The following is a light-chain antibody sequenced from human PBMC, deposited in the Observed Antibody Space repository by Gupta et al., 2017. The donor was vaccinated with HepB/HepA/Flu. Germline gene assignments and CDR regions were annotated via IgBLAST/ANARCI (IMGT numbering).Light chain of an antibody. J-gene: IGKJ1*01. CDR2: GVS. Sequence: DIVLTQSPGPLSLSPGERATLSCRASQSVSSSYLAWYQQTPGQAPRLLIYGVSSRATGIPDRFSGSGSGTDFTLTISRLEPEDSAVYYCQQYGSPLWTFGQGTKVEIK. V-gene: IGKV3-20*01. CDR1: QSVSSSY. CDR3: QQYGSPLWT.